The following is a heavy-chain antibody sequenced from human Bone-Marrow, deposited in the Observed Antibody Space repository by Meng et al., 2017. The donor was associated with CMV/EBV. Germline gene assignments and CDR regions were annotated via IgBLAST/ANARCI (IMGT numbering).Heavy chain of an antibody. CDR2: IIPIFGTA. D-gene: IGHD2/OR15-2a*01. V-gene: IGHV1-69*05. CDR3: ARGGSSAAKNPLLSYYFDY. CDR1: GGTFSSYA. Sequence: SVKVSCKASGGTFSSYAISWVRQAPGQGLEWMGGIIPIFGTANYAQKFQGRVTITTDESTSTAYMELSSLRSEDTAVYYCARGGSSAAKNPLLSYYFDYWGQGTLVTVPS. J-gene: IGHJ4*02.